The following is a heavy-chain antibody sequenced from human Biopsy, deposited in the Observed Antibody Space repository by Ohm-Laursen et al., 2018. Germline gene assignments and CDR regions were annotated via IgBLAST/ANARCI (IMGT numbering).Heavy chain of an antibody. D-gene: IGHD3-9*01. CDR3: VREPKTGTAEAWYFDL. Sequence: LSLTCSVSGASVKTSGYFWAWIRQRPGKGLEWIGYISYNERTHYNPSLTSRLAISFGTSNNRISLQLRSVSVADTAVYYCVREPKTGTAEAWYFDLWGRGSPVTVPS. CDR1: GASVKTSGYF. J-gene: IGHJ2*01. CDR2: ISYNERT. V-gene: IGHV4-31*03.